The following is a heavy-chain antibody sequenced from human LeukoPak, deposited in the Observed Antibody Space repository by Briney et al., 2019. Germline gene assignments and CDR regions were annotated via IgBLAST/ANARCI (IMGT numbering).Heavy chain of an antibody. Sequence: GRSLRLSCAASGFTFDDYAMHWVRQAPGKGLEWVSGTSWNGKRNDYADSVKGRFTISRDNARNSLYLQMNSLRAEDTAVYYCAIGYCSSTSCYNFDYWGQGTLVTVSS. CDR2: TSWNGKRN. CDR3: AIGYCSSTSCYNFDY. CDR1: GFTFDDYA. V-gene: IGHV3-9*01. J-gene: IGHJ4*02. D-gene: IGHD2-2*02.